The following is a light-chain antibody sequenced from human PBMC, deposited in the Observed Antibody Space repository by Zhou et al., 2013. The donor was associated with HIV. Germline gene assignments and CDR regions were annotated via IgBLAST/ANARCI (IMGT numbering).Light chain of an antibody. CDR3: QQCNSYPWT. CDR2: AAS. CDR1: QGISSY. J-gene: IGKJ1*01. Sequence: AIRMTQSPSSLSASTGDRVTITCRASQGISSYLAWYQQKPGKAPNLLIYAASTLQSGVPSRFSGSGSGTDFTLTISCLQSEDFATYYCQQCNSYPWTFGQGTKVEIK. V-gene: IGKV1-8*01.